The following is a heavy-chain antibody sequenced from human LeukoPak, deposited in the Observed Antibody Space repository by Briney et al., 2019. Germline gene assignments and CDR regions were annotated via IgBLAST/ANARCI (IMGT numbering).Heavy chain of an antibody. CDR3: AKSAHYSDISYFDC. J-gene: IGHJ4*02. D-gene: IGHD3-22*01. CDR2: VSGGGAGT. V-gene: IGHV3-23*01. Sequence: GGSLRLSCAASGFTFSSYAMSWVRQAPGKGLEWVSGVSGGGAGTFYADSVRGRFTISRDDSKNTLLLQMNSLRVGDTAVFYCAKSAHYSDISYFDCWGQGTLVTVSP. CDR1: GFTFSSYA.